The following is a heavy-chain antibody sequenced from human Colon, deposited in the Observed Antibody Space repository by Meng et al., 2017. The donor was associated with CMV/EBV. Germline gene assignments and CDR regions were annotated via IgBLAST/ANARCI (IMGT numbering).Heavy chain of an antibody. D-gene: IGHD2-15*01. CDR3: ARRQWSANFDF. J-gene: IGHJ4*02. V-gene: IGHV4-59*08. CDR1: GDSISNDY. Sequence: SETLSLTCTVSGDSISNDYWGWIRQPPGKGLEWIAYIHSNGNTNYNPSLKHRVTISLDTSRNQFSLKLSSVIAADTAVYYCARRQWSANFDFWGQGALVTVSS. CDR2: IHSNGNT.